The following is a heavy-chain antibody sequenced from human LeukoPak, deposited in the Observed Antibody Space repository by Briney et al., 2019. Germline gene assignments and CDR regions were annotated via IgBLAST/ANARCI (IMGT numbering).Heavy chain of an antibody. CDR2: INHSGST. V-gene: IGHV4-34*01. Sequence: SETLSLTRAVYGGSFSGYYWSWIRQPPGKGLEWIGEINHSGSTNYNPSLKSRVTISVDTSKNQFSLKLSSVTAADTAVYYCARLSYDFWSGQYGYNWFDPWGQGTLVTVSS. J-gene: IGHJ5*02. CDR3: ARLSYDFWSGQYGYNWFDP. D-gene: IGHD3-3*01. CDR1: GGSFSGYY.